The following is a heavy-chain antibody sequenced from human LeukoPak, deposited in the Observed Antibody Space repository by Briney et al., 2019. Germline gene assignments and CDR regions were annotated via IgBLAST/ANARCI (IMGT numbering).Heavy chain of an antibody. CDR1: GFTFSSYE. V-gene: IGHV3-48*03. Sequence: PGGSLRLSCAASGFTFSSYEMNWVRQAPGKGLEWVSYTSSSGSTIYYADSVKGRFTISRDNAKNSLYLQMNSLRAEDTAVYYCARDGDGYNWGYYFDYWGQGTLVTVSS. J-gene: IGHJ4*02. CDR3: ARDGDGYNWGYYFDY. CDR2: TSSSGSTI. D-gene: IGHD5-24*01.